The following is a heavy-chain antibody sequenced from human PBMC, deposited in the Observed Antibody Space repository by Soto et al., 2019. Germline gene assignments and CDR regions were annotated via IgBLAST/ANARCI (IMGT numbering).Heavy chain of an antibody. D-gene: IGHD3-16*01. Sequence: SETLSLTCAVSGGSISSGGYSWSWIRQPPGKGLEWIGYIYHSGSTYYDPSLKSRVTISVDRSKNQFSLKLSSVTAADTAVYYCARGPPFHWGQGTLVTVSS. CDR2: IYHSGST. V-gene: IGHV4-30-2*01. J-gene: IGHJ4*02. CDR3: ARGPPFH. CDR1: GGSISSGGYS.